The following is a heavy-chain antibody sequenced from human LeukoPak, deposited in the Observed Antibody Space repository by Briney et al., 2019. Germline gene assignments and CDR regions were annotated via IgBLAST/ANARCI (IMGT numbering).Heavy chain of an antibody. Sequence: GASVKVSCKASGYTFTSYYLHWVRQAPGQGLEWMGIINPSGGSARYAQRFQGRVTMTRGTSTSTVYMELSSLRSEDTAVYYCARDQEVHGYIYGAFDIWGQGTMVTVSS. J-gene: IGHJ3*02. CDR3: ARDQEVHGYIYGAFDI. V-gene: IGHV1-46*01. CDR1: GYTFTSYY. CDR2: INPSGGSA. D-gene: IGHD5-18*01.